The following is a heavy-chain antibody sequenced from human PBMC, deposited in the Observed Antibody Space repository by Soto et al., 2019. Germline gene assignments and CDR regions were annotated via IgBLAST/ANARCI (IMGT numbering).Heavy chain of an antibody. Sequence: GGSLRLSCAASGFTFSDYYMSWIRQAPGKGLEWVSYISSSCSTIYYADSVKSRFTISRDNAKNSLYLQMNSLRAEDTAVYYCARYYYDSSGYYQHRLNWFDPWGQGTLVTVSS. CDR1: GFTFSDYY. J-gene: IGHJ5*02. V-gene: IGHV3-11*04. CDR3: ARYYYDSSGYYQHRLNWFDP. D-gene: IGHD3-22*01. CDR2: ISSSCSTI.